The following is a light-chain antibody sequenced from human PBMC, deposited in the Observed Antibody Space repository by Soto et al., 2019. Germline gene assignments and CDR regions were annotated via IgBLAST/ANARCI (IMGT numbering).Light chain of an antibody. CDR1: SSDVGGYNY. J-gene: IGLJ2*01. V-gene: IGLV2-8*01. CDR3: SSYAGSNNIVV. Sequence: QSVLTQPPSASGSPGQSVTISCTGTSSDVGGYNYVSWYQQHPGKAPKLMIYEVSKRPSGVPDRFSGSKSGNTASLTVSGLQGEDEADYYCSSYAGSNNIVVFGGGTKLTV. CDR2: EVS.